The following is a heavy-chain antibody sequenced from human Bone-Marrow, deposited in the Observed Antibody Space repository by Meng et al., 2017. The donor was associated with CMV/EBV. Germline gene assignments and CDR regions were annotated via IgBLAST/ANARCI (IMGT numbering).Heavy chain of an antibody. CDR3: ARDGGVDIVLPDIDY. Sequence: GESLKISCAASGFTFSSYAMHWVRQAPGKGLEWVAVISYDGSNKYYTDSVKGRFTISRDNSKNTLYLQINRRRAEDTAVYYCARDGGVDIVLPDIDYWGQGTLVTVSS. CDR2: ISYDGSNK. D-gene: IGHD2-8*01. J-gene: IGHJ4*02. CDR1: GFTFSSYA. V-gene: IGHV3-30-3*01.